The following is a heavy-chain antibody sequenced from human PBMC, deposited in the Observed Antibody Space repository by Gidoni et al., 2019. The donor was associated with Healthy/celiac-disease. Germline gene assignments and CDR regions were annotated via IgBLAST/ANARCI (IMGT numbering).Heavy chain of an antibody. CDR2: ILPILGTA. CDR3: ARGVSHWYFDL. D-gene: IGHD6-13*01. J-gene: IGHJ2*01. V-gene: IGHV1-69*01. Sequence: QVQLVQSGAEVKKPGSSVKVSCKASGGTFRHYAISWVRQAPGQVFAWMGGILPILGTANYAQKFQGRGTITADESTSTAYMELSSLRSEDTAVYYCARGVSHWYFDLWGRGTLVTVSS. CDR1: GGTFRHYA.